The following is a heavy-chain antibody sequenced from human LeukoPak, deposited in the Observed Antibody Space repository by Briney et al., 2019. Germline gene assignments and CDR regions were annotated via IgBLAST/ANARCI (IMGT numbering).Heavy chain of an antibody. CDR2: INSDGSST. Sequence: GGSLRLSCAASGFTFSSYWMHWVRQVPGKGLVWVSRINSDGSSTSYADSVKGRFTISRDNAKNTLYLQMNSLRAEDTAVYYCARDSGSGWYGGNYYYYGMDVWGKGTTVTVSS. J-gene: IGHJ6*04. D-gene: IGHD6-19*01. V-gene: IGHV3-74*01. CDR3: ARDSGSGWYGGNYYYYGMDV. CDR1: GFTFSSYW.